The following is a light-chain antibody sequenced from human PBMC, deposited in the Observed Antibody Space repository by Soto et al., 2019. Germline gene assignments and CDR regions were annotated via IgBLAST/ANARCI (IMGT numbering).Light chain of an antibody. Sequence: QSALTQPASVSGSPGQSIAISCTGTSSDVGVFQYVSWYQQHPGKAPKLMIYEVTNRPSGVSSRFSGSKSVNTASLTISGLQADDEANYYCTSYTNNNALIFGGGTKLTVL. CDR3: TSYTNNNALI. CDR1: SSDVGVFQY. V-gene: IGLV2-14*01. J-gene: IGLJ2*01. CDR2: EVT.